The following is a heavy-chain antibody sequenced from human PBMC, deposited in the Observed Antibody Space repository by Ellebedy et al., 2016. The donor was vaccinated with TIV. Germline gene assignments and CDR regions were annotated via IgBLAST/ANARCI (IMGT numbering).Heavy chain of an antibody. J-gene: IGHJ3*02. V-gene: IGHV3-7*01. CDR3: ATDKVCFTFDI. CDR1: GFTFSASW. CDR2: INQDGRTT. Sequence: PGGSLRLSCAASGFTFSASWMTWVRQAPGQGLEWVANINQDGRTTNYVDSVKSRFTISRDNSKNSLYLQLNSLRVDDTAMYYCATDKVCFTFDIWGRGTMVTVSS.